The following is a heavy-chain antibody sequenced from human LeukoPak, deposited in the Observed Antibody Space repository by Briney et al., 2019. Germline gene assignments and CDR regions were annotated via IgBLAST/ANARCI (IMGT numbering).Heavy chain of an antibody. CDR1: GFTFSSYW. CDR2: IKQDGSKK. V-gene: IGHV3-7*01. J-gene: IGHJ4*02. Sequence: GGSLRLSCATSGFTFSSYWMSWVRQAPGKGLEWVASIKQDGSKKYYVDSVKGRFTISRDNAKNSLYLQLNSLRAEDTALFYCARDPQTKYYDILTGYDPYFYYWGQGTLVTVSS. CDR3: ARDPQTKYYDILTGYDPYFYY. D-gene: IGHD3-9*01.